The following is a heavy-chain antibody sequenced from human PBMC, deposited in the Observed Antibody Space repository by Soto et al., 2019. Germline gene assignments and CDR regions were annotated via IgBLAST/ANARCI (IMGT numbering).Heavy chain of an antibody. CDR1: GFTFRSYA. V-gene: IGHV3-23*01. D-gene: IGHD3-22*01. Sequence: PGGSLRLSCAASGFTFRSYAMNWVRQAPGKGLEWVSGIYGSGGSTYYADSVKGRFTISRDNSKTTLHLQMNSLRAEDTAVYYCARDNSMIVVACPLLDHWGQGTLVT. J-gene: IGHJ4*02. CDR2: IYGSGGST. CDR3: ARDNSMIVVACPLLDH.